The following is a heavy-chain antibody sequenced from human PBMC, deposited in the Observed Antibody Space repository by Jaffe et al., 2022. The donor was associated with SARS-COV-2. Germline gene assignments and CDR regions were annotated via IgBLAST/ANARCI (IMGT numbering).Heavy chain of an antibody. CDR3: ARDSTDCSGGSCYSYYYGMDV. Sequence: EVQLVESGGGLVKPGGSLRLSCAASGFTFSSYSMNWVRQAPGKGLEWVSSISSSSSYIYYADSVKGRFTISRDNAKNSLYLQMNSLRAEDTAVYYCARDSTDCSGGSCYSYYYGMDVWGQGTTVTVSS. V-gene: IGHV3-21*01. J-gene: IGHJ6*02. D-gene: IGHD2-15*01. CDR1: GFTFSSYS. CDR2: ISSSSSYI.